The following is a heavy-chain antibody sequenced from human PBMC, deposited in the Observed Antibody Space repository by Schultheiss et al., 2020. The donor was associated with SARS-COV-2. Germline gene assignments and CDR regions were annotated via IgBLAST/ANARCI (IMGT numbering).Heavy chain of an antibody. J-gene: IGHJ3*02. CDR1: GYTFTSYA. CDR3: ARRVSCSGGSCYSKTFDI. D-gene: IGHD2-15*01. CDR2: SNAGNGNT. V-gene: IGHV1-3*02. Sequence: ASVKVSCKASGYTFTSYAMHWVRQAPGQRLEWMGWSNAGNGNTKYSQEFQGRVTITRDTSASTAYMELSSLRSEDTAVYYCARRVSCSGGSCYSKTFDIWGQGTMVTVSS.